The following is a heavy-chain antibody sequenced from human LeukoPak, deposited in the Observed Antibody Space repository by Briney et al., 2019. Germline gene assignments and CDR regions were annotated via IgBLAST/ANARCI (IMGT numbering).Heavy chain of an antibody. V-gene: IGHV5-51*01. Sequence: GESLKISCKGSGYSFTSYWIGWVRQMPGKGLEWMGIIYPGDSDTRYSPSFQGQVTISADKSISTAYLQWSSLKASDTAMYYCARRSGHSGSWYYFDYWGQGTLVTVSS. CDR1: GYSFTSYW. D-gene: IGHD6-13*01. J-gene: IGHJ4*02. CDR2: IYPGDSDT. CDR3: ARRSGHSGSWYYFDY.